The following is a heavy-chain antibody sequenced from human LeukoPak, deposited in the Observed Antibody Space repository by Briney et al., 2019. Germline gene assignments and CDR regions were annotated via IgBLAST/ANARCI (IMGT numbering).Heavy chain of an antibody. CDR2: ISSSGSTI. Sequence: GGSLRLSCAASGFTFSSYAMSWVRQAPVKGLEWISYISSSGSTIYYADSMKGRFTISRDNAKNSLYLQMNSLRAEDTAVYYCARDGYGGNIYFDYWGQGTLVTVSS. CDR1: GFTFSSYA. V-gene: IGHV3-48*04. J-gene: IGHJ4*02. D-gene: IGHD4-17*01. CDR3: ARDGYGGNIYFDY.